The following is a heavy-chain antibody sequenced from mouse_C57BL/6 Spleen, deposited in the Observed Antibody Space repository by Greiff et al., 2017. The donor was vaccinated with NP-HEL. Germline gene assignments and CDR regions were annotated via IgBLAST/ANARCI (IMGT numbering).Heavy chain of an antibody. CDR3: ARRDYGSSLYAMDY. D-gene: IGHD1-1*01. CDR2: ISNGGGST. Sequence: EVQRVESGGGLVQPGGSLKLSCAASGFTFSDYYMYWVRQTPEKRLEWVAYISNGGGSTYYQDTVKGRFTISRDNAKNTLYLQMSRLKSEDTAMYYCARRDYGSSLYAMDYWGQGTSVTVSS. CDR1: GFTFSDYY. J-gene: IGHJ4*01. V-gene: IGHV5-12*01.